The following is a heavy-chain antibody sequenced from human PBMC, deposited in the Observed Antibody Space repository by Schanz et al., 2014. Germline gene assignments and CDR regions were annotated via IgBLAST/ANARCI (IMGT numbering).Heavy chain of an antibody. CDR3: ARIGGSVFDY. Sequence: EVQLVESGGGLIQPGGSLRLSCAASGFGFSSYSMNWVRQAPGKGLEWVSYVSRSTPDIYYADSVKGRFTISRDSSKNTLYLQMNSLRPEDTAVYYCARIGGSVFDYWAQGTLVTVSS. V-gene: IGHV3-21*04. D-gene: IGHD3-10*01. J-gene: IGHJ4*02. CDR2: VSRSTPDI. CDR1: GFGFSSYS.